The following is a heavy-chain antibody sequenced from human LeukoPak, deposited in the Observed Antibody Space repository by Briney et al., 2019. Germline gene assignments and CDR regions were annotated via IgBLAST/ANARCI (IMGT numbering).Heavy chain of an antibody. V-gene: IGHV3-21*01. CDR1: GFTFSGYS. Sequence: GGALRLSCAASGFTFSGYSMNWVRQAPGKGLEWVSSISSSSSYIYYADSVKGRFTISRDNAKNSLYLQMNSLRAEDTAVYYCARDPYEATGPWGQGTLVTVSS. CDR3: ARDPYEATGP. J-gene: IGHJ5*02. CDR2: ISSSSSYI. D-gene: IGHD5-12*01.